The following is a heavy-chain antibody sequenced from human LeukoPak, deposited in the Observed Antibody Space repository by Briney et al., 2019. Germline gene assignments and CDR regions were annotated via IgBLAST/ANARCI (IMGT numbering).Heavy chain of an antibody. CDR3: ARALGYCSSTSCLGDAFDI. D-gene: IGHD2-2*01. J-gene: IGHJ3*02. V-gene: IGHV1-18*01. CDR2: ISAYNGNT. CDR1: GYTFTNYG. Sequence: ASVKVSCKASGYTFTNYGISWVRQAPGQGLEWMGWISAYNGNTNYAHQLQGRVTMTTDASTRTAYMELRSLRSDDTAVFYCARALGYCSSTSCLGDAFDIWGQGTMVTVSS.